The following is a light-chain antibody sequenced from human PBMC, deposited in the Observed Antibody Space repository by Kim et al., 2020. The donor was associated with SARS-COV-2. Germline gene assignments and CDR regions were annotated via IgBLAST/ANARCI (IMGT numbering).Light chain of an antibody. CDR2: DAS. Sequence: GDKGTLTCQASRDISNYLNWYQQKPGKAPKLLIYDASNLETGVPSRFSGSGSGTGGTNFSLSIDSLQPEDIGTYYCQQNDNLPVTFGGGTKVDIK. J-gene: IGKJ4*01. V-gene: IGKV1-33*01. CDR1: RDISNY. CDR3: QQNDNLPVT.